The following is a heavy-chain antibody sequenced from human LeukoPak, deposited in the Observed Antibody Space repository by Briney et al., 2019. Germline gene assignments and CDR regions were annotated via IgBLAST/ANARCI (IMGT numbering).Heavy chain of an antibody. Sequence: SETLSLTCTVSGGSISSSSYYWGWLRQPRGKGLEWIESIYYSGSAYYNPSLKSRVTISVDTSKNQFSLKLSAVAAADKAVYYCARGIVVDRIGYWGQGTLVTVSS. CDR3: ARGIVVDRIGY. CDR2: IYYSGSA. D-gene: IGHD3-22*01. V-gene: IGHV4-39*01. CDR1: GGSISSSSYY. J-gene: IGHJ4*02.